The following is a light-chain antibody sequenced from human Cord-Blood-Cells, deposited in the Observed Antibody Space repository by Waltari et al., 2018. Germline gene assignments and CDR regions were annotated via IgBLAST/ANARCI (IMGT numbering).Light chain of an antibody. CDR3: QSYDSSLRGV. Sequence: QSVLTPPPSVSGAPGQRVTISCTGSSTNIGAGYDVHWYQQLPGTAPKLLIYGNSNRPSGVPDRFSGSKSGTSASLAITGLQAEDEADYYCQSYDSSLRGVFGTGTKVTVL. CDR2: GNS. V-gene: IGLV1-40*01. J-gene: IGLJ1*01. CDR1: STNIGAGYD.